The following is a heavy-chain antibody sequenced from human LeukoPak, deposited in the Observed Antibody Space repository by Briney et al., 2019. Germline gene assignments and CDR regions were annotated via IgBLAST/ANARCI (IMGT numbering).Heavy chain of an antibody. V-gene: IGHV1-69*02. CDR2: IIPILGIA. D-gene: IGHD3-16*02. Sequence: SVKVSCKASGGTFSSYTISWVRQAPGQGREWMGRIIPILGIANYAQKFQGRVTITADKSTSTAYMELSSLRSEDTAVYYCALESYDYVWGSYRYTHYWGQETLVTVSS. CDR1: GGTFSSYT. J-gene: IGHJ4*02. CDR3: ALESYDYVWGSYRYTHY.